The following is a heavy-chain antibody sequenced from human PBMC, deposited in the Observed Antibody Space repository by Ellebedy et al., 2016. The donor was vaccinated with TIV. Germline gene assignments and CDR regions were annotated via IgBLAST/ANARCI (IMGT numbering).Heavy chain of an antibody. J-gene: IGHJ3*02. D-gene: IGHD5-24*01. CDR1: GGIFRSFA. CDR3: ARDMVVDGYNYGAFDM. V-gene: IGHV1-69*13. CDR2: IIGVFGTV. Sequence: ASVKVSCKASGGIFRSFAISWVRQAPGQGLEWMGGIIGVFGTVNYAPKFQGRVTITADESTTTVYMEVSSLRSEDTAVYYCARDMVVDGYNYGAFDMWGQGTMVTVSS.